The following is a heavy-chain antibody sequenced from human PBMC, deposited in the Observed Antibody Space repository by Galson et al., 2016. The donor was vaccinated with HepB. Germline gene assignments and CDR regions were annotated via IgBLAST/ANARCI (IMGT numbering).Heavy chain of an antibody. CDR3: ARGSSAVDATEVGLDY. Sequence: SLRLSCAGSGFTFSSYAVHWVRQPPGKGLEWVAAISYDGDNEYYADSLKGRYTISGDNSRNTVYLHMSSLRRDDTAVYYCARGSSAVDATEVGLDYWGQGTLVIVSS. CDR1: GFTFSSYA. D-gene: IGHD6-19*01. J-gene: IGHJ4*02. CDR2: ISYDGDNE. V-gene: IGHV3-30-3*01.